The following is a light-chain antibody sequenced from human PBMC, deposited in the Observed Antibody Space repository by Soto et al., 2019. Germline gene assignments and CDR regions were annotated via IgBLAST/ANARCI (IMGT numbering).Light chain of an antibody. CDR3: QQYKNWPPIT. J-gene: IGKJ5*01. CDR1: QSVSGN. CDR2: AAS. V-gene: IGKV3-15*01. Sequence: EIVLTQSPATLSLSPGERATVSCRASQSVSGNLAWYQQKPGQAPRLLIYAASTRATGIPARFSGSGSGAEFTLTISSLQSEDFAVYYCQQYKNWPPITFGQGTRLEIK.